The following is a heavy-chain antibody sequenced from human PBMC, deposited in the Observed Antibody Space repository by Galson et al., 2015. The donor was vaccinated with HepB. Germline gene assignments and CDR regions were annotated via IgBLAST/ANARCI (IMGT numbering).Heavy chain of an antibody. J-gene: IGHJ4*02. V-gene: IGHV5-10-1*01. CDR3: TRHHGISAAGTEGDY. D-gene: IGHD6-13*01. CDR1: GYTFPSYW. Sequence: QSGAEVKKAGESLRISCKGSGYTFPSYWISWVRQMPGKGLQWMGRIDPADSYTTYSPSFQGHVTISGDRSISTAYLQWSSLKPSDTAIYYCTRHHGISAAGTEGDYWGQGTLVTVSS. CDR2: IDPADSYT.